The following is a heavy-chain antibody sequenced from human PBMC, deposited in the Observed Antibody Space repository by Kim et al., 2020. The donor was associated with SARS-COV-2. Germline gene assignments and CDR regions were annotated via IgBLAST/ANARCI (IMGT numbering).Heavy chain of an antibody. V-gene: IGHV3-48*03. D-gene: IGHD3-3*01. CDR2: ISSSGSTI. CDR3: ARERKRFLEWLKVDY. CDR1: GFTFSSYE. J-gene: IGHJ4*02. Sequence: GGSLRLSCAASGFTFSSYEMNWVRQAPGKGLEWVSYISSSGSTIYYADSVKGRFTISRDNAKNSLYLQMNSLRAEDTAVYYCARERKRFLEWLKVDYWGQGTLVTVSS.